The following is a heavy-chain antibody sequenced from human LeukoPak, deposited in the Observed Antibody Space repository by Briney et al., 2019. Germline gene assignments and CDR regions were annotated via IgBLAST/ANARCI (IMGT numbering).Heavy chain of an antibody. Sequence: GGSLRLSCAASGFTFSSYNMNWVRQAPGKGLEWVSYISSSGSTIYYADSVKGRFTISRDNAKNSLYLQLNSLRTEDTAVYYCARGAHKRDDYGGFFDYWGQGTLVTVSS. D-gene: IGHD4-23*01. CDR1: GFTFSSYN. CDR3: ARGAHKRDDYGGFFDY. V-gene: IGHV3-48*01. J-gene: IGHJ4*02. CDR2: ISSSGSTI.